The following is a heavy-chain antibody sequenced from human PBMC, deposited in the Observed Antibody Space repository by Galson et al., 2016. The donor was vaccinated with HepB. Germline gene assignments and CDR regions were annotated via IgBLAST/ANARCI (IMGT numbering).Heavy chain of an antibody. CDR1: GFVFSSYG. V-gene: IGHV3-33*01. CDR2: IFCDGSNK. Sequence: SLRLSCAVSGFVFSSYGMHWVRQAPGKGLEWVAFIFCDGSNKYYADSVKGRFTISRDNSNNTLYLQMNSLRAEDTAVYYCVRDRSVYSGSYFDGVPFYYWGQGTLVTVSS. CDR3: VRDRSVYSGSYFDGVPFYY. D-gene: IGHD1-26*01. J-gene: IGHJ4*02.